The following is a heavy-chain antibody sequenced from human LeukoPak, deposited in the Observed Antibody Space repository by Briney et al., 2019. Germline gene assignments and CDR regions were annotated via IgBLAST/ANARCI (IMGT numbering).Heavy chain of an antibody. CDR1: GFTFSASV. CDR3: YTVAAAARGY. V-gene: IGHV3-73*01. Sequence: GGSLRLSCAASGFTFSASVMHWVRQASGKGLEWVGRIRSKPNNYATAYAESVKGRFTISRDDSENTAYLQMYRLKTEDTAVCYCYTVAAAARGYWGQGTLITVSS. J-gene: IGHJ4*02. D-gene: IGHD2-2*01. CDR2: IRSKPNNYAT.